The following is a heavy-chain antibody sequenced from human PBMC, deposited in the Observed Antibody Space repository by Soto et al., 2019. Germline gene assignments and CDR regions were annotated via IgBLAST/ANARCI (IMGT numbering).Heavy chain of an antibody. CDR3: RSDWSYKAFDY. D-gene: IGHD3-9*01. CDR1: GFTFSNAW. CDR2: IKSKTDGGTT. V-gene: IGHV3-15*01. J-gene: IGHJ4*02. Sequence: LRLSCAASGFTFSNAWMSWVRQAPGKGLEWVGRIKSKTDGGTTDYAAPVKGRFTISRDDSKNTLYLQMNSLKTEDTAVYYCRSDWSYKAFDYWGQGTLVTVSS.